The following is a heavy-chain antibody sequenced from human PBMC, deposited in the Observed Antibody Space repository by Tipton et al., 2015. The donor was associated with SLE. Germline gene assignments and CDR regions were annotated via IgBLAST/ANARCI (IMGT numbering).Heavy chain of an antibody. CDR2: IHLTGSP. Sequence: TLSLTCAVYGGSLSNYYWNWIRQAPGKGLEWIGEIHLTGSPNYNPSLESRVTISADKSKNQFSLKLSSVTAADTAVYYCARGGCSGGSGGSCYPYYYGMDVWGQGTTVTVSS. V-gene: IGHV4-34*01. D-gene: IGHD2-15*01. CDR1: GGSLSNYY. J-gene: IGHJ6*02. CDR3: ARGGCSGGSGGSCYPYYYGMDV.